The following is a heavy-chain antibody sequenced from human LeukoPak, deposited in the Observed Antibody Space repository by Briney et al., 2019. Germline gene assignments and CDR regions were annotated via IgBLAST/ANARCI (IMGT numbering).Heavy chain of an antibody. J-gene: IGHJ4*02. D-gene: IGHD3-22*01. V-gene: IGHV3-21*04. CDR3: ARHYYHSSGHGGY. CDR1: GFTFSSYS. CDR2: ISSSSSYI. Sequence: GGSLRLSCAASGFTFSSYSMNWVRQAPGKGLEWVSSISSSSSYIYYADSVKGRFTISRDNAKNSLYLQMNSLRVEDTAVYYCARHYYHSSGHGGYWGQGTLVTVSS.